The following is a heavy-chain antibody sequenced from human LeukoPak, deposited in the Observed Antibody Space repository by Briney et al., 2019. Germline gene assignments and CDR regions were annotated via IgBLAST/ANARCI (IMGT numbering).Heavy chain of an antibody. CDR2: TYPGDSDT. CDR1: GYSFTSYW. Sequence: GESLKISCKGSGYSFTSYWIGWVRQMPGKGLEWMEITYPGDSDTRYSPSFQGQVTISADKSISTAYLQWSSLKASDTAMYYCAVSGRYFDWPGDYWGQGTLVTVSS. D-gene: IGHD3-9*01. J-gene: IGHJ4*02. CDR3: AVSGRYFDWPGDY. V-gene: IGHV5-51*01.